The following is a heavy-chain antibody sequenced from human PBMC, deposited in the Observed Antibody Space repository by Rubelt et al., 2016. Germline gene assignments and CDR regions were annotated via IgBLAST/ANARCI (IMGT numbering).Heavy chain of an antibody. D-gene: IGHD3-22*01. CDR2: IKSKTDGGTT. Sequence: SLRLSCAASGFTFSNAWMSWVRQAPGKGLEWVGRIKSKTDGGTTAYAAPVKGRFTISRDDSKNTLYLQMNSLKTEDTAVYYCTTDRYYYDSSGFPWFDPWGQGTLVTVSS. J-gene: IGHJ5*02. CDR3: TTDRYYYDSSGFPWFDP. V-gene: IGHV3-15*01. CDR1: GFTFSNAW.